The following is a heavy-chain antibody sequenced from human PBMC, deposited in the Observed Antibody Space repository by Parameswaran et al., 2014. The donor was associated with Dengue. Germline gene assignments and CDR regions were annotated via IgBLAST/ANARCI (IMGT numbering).Heavy chain of an antibody. D-gene: IGHD6-13*01. CDR3: AKDRNLAAAGVNCLDV. J-gene: IGHJ6*02. V-gene: IGHV3-23*01. CDR2: ISGSGYNT. Sequence: VRQDARERGVEWVSAISGSGYNTYYADSVKGRFTISRDNSKNTLLLQMNSLRAEDTAVYYCAKDRNLAAAGVNCLDVWGQGTTVTVSS.